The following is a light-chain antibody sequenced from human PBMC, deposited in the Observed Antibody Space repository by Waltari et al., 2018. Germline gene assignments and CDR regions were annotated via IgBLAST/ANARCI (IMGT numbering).Light chain of an antibody. J-gene: IGKJ1*01. CDR2: AAS. CDR1: QAMSNA. Sequence: DIQLTQSPSSLSASVGDRVTITCRASQAMSNALAWYQQRPGTAPILLFYAASNLASGVAPWIGGGGAGKDYMRTSSRLQPEDLATYYCQQYRRPPRTFGHGTKVET. CDR3: QQYRRPPRT. V-gene: IGKV1-NL1*01.